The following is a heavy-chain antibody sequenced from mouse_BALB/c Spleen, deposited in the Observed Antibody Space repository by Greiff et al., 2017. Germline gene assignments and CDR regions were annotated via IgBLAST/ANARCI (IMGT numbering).Heavy chain of an antibody. CDR3: ARDSWDGFAY. J-gene: IGHJ3*01. CDR1: GFTFSSFG. V-gene: IGHV5-17*02. Sequence: EVMLVESGGGLVQPGGSRKLSCAASGFTFSSFGMHWVRQAPEKGLEWVAYISSGSSTIYYADTVKGRFTISRDNPKNTLFLQMTSLRSEDTAMYYCARDSWDGFAYWGQGTLVTVSA. D-gene: IGHD4-1*01. CDR2: ISSGSSTI.